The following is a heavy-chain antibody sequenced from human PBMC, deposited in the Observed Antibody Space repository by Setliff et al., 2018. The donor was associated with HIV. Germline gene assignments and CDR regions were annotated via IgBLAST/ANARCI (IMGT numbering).Heavy chain of an antibody. Sequence: GESLKISCAASGFTFSSYAMSWVRQAPGKGLEWVSAITASGGSTYYADSVKGRFTISRDNSKNTLYLQMNSLRAEDTAVYYCAFRGFGDSLSWFPLRYWGQGTLVTVSS. D-gene: IGHD3-10*01. J-gene: IGHJ4*02. CDR2: ITASGGST. V-gene: IGHV3-23*01. CDR1: GFTFSSYA. CDR3: AFRGFGDSLSWFPLRY.